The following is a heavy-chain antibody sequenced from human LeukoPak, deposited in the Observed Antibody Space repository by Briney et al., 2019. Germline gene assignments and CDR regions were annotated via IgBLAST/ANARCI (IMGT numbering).Heavy chain of an antibody. CDR3: ARSGSYLDAFDI. Sequence: GGSLRLSCAASGFTFSSYSMNWLRQAPGEGLEWVSSISSSSSYIYYADSVKGRFTISRDNAKTSLYLQMNSLTAEDTAVYYCARSGSYLDAFDIWGQGTMVTVSS. CDR1: GFTFSSYS. J-gene: IGHJ3*02. D-gene: IGHD1-26*01. V-gene: IGHV3-21*01. CDR2: ISSSSSYI.